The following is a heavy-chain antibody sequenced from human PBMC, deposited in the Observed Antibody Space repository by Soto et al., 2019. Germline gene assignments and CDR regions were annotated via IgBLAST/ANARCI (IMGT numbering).Heavy chain of an antibody. CDR1: GFTFSKSS. CDR3: AGEVDGRHDFDP. D-gene: IGHD2-2*01. CDR2: VVVGSDNT. V-gene: IGHV1-58*01. J-gene: IGHJ5*02. Sequence: SVKVSCKTSGFTFSKSSVQWMRQARGQRLEWIGWVVVGSDNTRYAQNFQDRVTITRDMSTSTSYMELSSLTSEDTAVYFCAGEVDGRHDFDPWGQGTPVTVSS.